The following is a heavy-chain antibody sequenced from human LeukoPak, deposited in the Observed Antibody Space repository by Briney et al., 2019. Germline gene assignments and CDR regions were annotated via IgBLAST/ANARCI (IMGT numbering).Heavy chain of an antibody. Sequence: GGSLRLSCAASGFTFSSYGMHWVRQAPGKGLEWVAFIRYDGSNKYYADSVKGRFTISRDNSKNTVYLQMNSLRAEDTAVYYCAKDRRKMIVVVGHDAFDIWGQGTMVTVSS. CDR3: AKDRRKMIVVVGHDAFDI. D-gene: IGHD3-22*01. J-gene: IGHJ3*02. CDR1: GFTFSSYG. CDR2: IRYDGSNK. V-gene: IGHV3-30*02.